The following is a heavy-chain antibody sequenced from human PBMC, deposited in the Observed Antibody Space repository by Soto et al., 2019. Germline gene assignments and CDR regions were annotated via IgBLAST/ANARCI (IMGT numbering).Heavy chain of an antibody. J-gene: IGHJ3*02. CDR1: GFTFSSYW. V-gene: IGHV3-7*01. D-gene: IGHD2-2*01. CDR2: IKQDGSEK. CDR3: ASALVVPAADAFDI. Sequence: EVQLVESGGGLVQPGGSLRLSCAASGFTFSSYWMRWVRQAPGKGLEWVANIKQDGSEKYYVDSVKGRFTISRDNAKNSLYLQMNSLRAEDTAVYYCASALVVPAADAFDIWGQGTMVTVSS.